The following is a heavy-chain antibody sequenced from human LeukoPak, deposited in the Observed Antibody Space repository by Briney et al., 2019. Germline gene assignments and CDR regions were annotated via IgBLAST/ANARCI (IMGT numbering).Heavy chain of an antibody. V-gene: IGHV3-64*01. CDR3: AKGGGTGYSSSWYSN. D-gene: IGHD6-13*01. CDR2: ISSNGGST. J-gene: IGHJ4*02. CDR1: GFTFSSYA. Sequence: GGSLRLSCAASGFTFSSYAMHWVRQAPGKGLEYVSAISSNGGSTYYANSVKGRFTISRDNSKNTLYLQMGSLRAEDAAVYYCAKGGGTGYSSSWYSNWGQGTLVTVSS.